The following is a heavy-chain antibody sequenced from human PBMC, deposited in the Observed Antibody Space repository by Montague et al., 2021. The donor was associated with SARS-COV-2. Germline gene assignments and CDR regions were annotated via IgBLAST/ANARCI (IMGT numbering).Heavy chain of an antibody. D-gene: IGHD6-19*01. CDR1: GVSISRYY. CDR2: HYNSGST. J-gene: IGHJ4*02. V-gene: IGHV4-59*12. CDR3: ARVVVDASGWYHFDY. Sequence: SETLSLTCTVSGVSISRYYWGWIRQPPGKGLEWMGYHYNSGSTNYSPTLKSRIAMSVDTSENQFSLKLFSVTAADTAVYYCARVVVDASGWYHFDYWGQGALVTVSS.